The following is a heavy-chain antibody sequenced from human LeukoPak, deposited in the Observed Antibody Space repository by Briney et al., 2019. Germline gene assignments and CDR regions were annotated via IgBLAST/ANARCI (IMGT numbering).Heavy chain of an antibody. CDR2: IRGSGDTT. V-gene: IGHV3-23*01. Sequence: GESLRLSCAASGVTLRNYGLSWVRHTPGKGLEWVSAIRGSGDTTFYADSVKGRFTISRDNSENTVYLQMNSLRAEDTAVYYCEKRGDKLDLIWGQGTLVTVSS. CDR1: GVTLRNYG. D-gene: IGHD2-21*02. CDR3: EKRGDKLDLI. J-gene: IGHJ4*02.